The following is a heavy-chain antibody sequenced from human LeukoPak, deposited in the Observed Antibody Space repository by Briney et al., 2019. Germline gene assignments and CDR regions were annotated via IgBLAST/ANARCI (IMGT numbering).Heavy chain of an antibody. CDR3: ARDGLFDAFDI. CDR2: IYYSGST. V-gene: IGHV4-59*01. J-gene: IGHJ3*02. Sequence: PSETLSLTCTGSGGSISSYYWSWLRQPPGKGREWIGYIYYSGSTNYNPSLKSRVTISVDTSKNQFSLKLSSVTAADTAVYYCARDGLFDAFDIWGQGTMVTVSS. CDR1: GGSISSYY.